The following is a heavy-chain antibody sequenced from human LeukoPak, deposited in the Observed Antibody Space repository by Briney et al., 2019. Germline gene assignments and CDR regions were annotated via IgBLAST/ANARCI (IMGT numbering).Heavy chain of an antibody. CDR1: GGSISSYY. Sequence: SETLSLTCTVSGGSISSYYWNWIRQPAGKGLEWIGRIHTSGSTNYNPSFKSRVTMSVDTSKNRFSLKLSSVTAADTAVYYCARGNIFRSGGSCSTNIDYWGQGTLVTVSS. CDR2: IHTSGST. J-gene: IGHJ4*02. V-gene: IGHV4-4*07. D-gene: IGHD2-15*01. CDR3: ARGNIFRSGGSCSTNIDY.